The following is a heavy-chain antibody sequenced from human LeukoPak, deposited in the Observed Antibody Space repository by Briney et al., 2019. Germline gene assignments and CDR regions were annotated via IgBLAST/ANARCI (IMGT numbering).Heavy chain of an antibody. D-gene: IGHD3-22*01. CDR2: INPNSGGT. CDR3: ARPAGNYYDSSVSSYGMDV. J-gene: IGHJ6*02. CDR1: GYTFTCYY. V-gene: IGHV1-2*06. Sequence: ASVKVSCKASGYTFTCYYMHWVRQAPGQGLEWMGRINPNSGGTNYAQKFQGRVTMTRDTSISTAYMELSRVRSDDTAVYYCARPAGNYYDSSVSSYGMDVWGQGTTVTVSS.